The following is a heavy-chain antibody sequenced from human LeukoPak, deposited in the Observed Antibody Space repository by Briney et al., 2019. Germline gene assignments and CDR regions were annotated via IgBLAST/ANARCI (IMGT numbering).Heavy chain of an antibody. D-gene: IGHD3-22*01. CDR3: ARDARWDSSGYFLDY. Sequence: ASVKVSCKASGYTFTSYAMNWVRQAPGQGLEWMGWINTNTGSPTYAQGFTGRFVFSLDTSVTTAYLQINSLEAEDTAVYYCARDARWDSSGYFLDYWGQGVLVTVSS. CDR1: GYTFTSYA. CDR2: INTNTGSP. J-gene: IGHJ4*02. V-gene: IGHV7-4-1*02.